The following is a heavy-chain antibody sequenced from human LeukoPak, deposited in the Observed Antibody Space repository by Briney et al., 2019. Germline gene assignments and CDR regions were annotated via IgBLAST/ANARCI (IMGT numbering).Heavy chain of an antibody. Sequence: SETLSLTCAVYGGSFSGSYWSWIRQPPGKGLEWIGGINHSGSTNYNPPLKSRVTISVDTSKSQFSLKLSSVTAADTAVYYCARAGGQLVRTTKPYYFDCWGQGTLVTVSS. V-gene: IGHV4-34*01. D-gene: IGHD6-6*01. J-gene: IGHJ4*02. CDR1: GGSFSGSY. CDR3: ARAGGQLVRTTKPYYFDC. CDR2: INHSGST.